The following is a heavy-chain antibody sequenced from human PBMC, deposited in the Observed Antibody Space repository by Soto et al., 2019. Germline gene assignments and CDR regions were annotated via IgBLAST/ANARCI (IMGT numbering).Heavy chain of an antibody. CDR1: GYSISSGYY. J-gene: IGHJ4*02. Sequence: SETLSLTCAVSGYSISSGYYWGWIRQPPGKGLEWIGSIYHSGSTYYNPSLKSRVTISVDTSKNQFSLKLSSVTAADTAVYYCARVGSPRIFDYWGQGTLVTVSS. CDR3: ARVGSPRIFDY. CDR2: IYHSGST. V-gene: IGHV4-38-2*01.